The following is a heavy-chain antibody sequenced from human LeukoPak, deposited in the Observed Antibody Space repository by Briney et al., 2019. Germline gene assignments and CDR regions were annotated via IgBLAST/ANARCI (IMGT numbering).Heavy chain of an antibody. CDR3: GKPLWFGELLGGTGDY. Sequence: GGSLRFSCSAPGFTFSSYAMHWVRQAPGKGLEYVSAISSNGGSTYYADSVKGRFTISRDNSKNTLYLQMSSLRAEDTAVYYCGKPLWFGELLGGTGDYWGEGTLVTVSS. CDR2: ISSNGGST. J-gene: IGHJ4*02. V-gene: IGHV3-64D*06. D-gene: IGHD3-10*01. CDR1: GFTFSSYA.